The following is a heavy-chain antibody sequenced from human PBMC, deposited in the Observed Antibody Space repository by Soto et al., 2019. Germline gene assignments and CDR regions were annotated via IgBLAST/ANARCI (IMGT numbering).Heavy chain of an antibody. CDR3: ARGADDFSSGYYYEY. V-gene: IGHV1-18*04. D-gene: IGHD3-3*01. Sequence: QVQLVQSGAEVKKPGASVTVSCKASGYTFSRHGISWVRQAPGQGLEWMAWSGNTNYAQKFQGRLTLTTNPSTRTAYRELRSLRSDETAVYYCARGADDFSSGYYYEYWGQVTLVTVSS. CDR2: SGNT. J-gene: IGHJ4*02. CDR1: GYTFSRHG.